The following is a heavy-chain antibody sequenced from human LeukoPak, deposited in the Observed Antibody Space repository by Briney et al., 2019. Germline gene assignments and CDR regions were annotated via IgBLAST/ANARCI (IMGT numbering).Heavy chain of an antibody. D-gene: IGHD3-10*01. CDR3: ARGPFYYGSGSYYIDY. CDR2: IWYDGSNK. J-gene: IGHJ4*02. Sequence: PGGSLRLSCAASGFTFSSYGMHWVRQAPGKGLEWVAIIWYDGSNKNYADSVKGRFTISRGNSKNTLYLQMNSLRAEDTAVYYCARGPFYYGSGSYYIDYWGQGTLVTVSS. V-gene: IGHV3-33*01. CDR1: GFTFSSYG.